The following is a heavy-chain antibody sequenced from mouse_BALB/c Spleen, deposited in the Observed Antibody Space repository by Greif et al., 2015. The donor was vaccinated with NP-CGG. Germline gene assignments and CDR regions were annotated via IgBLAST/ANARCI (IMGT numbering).Heavy chain of an antibody. CDR3: AAYYYESSYIVY. V-gene: IGHV14-3*02. Sequence: EVQLQEPGAELVKPGASVKLSCTASGFNIKDYYIHWVKQRPEQGLEWIGRIDPANGNTKYDPKFQGKATIIADTSSNTAYLQISSLTSEDTAVYYCAAYYYESSYIVYWGQGTLVPVSA. D-gene: IGHD1-1*01. CDR1: GFNIKDYY. J-gene: IGHJ3*01. CDR2: IDPANGNT.